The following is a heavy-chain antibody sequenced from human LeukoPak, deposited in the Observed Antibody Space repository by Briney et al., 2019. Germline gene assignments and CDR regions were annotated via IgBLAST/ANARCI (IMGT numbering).Heavy chain of an antibody. CDR1: GYTFTSFG. Sequence: ASVTVSFMASGYTFTSFGISGVRPPPGQGLEGGGWINDYNGNTNYAQKLQGGGTITTDTSSSKAYMEPKNLRSDDRAGFYCARAEYRGYDWDDNWGQGTLVTVSS. D-gene: IGHD5-12*01. CDR3: ARAEYRGYDWDDN. CDR2: INDYNGNT. V-gene: IGHV1-18*01. J-gene: IGHJ4*02.